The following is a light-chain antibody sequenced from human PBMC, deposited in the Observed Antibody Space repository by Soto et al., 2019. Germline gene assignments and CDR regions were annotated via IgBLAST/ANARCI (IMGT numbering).Light chain of an antibody. CDR1: SSDVGTYNL. Sequence: QSVLTQPASVSGSPGQSITISCTGRSSDVGTYNLVSWYQQHPGRAPKLMLYEGTKRPSGVSNRFSGSKSGNTASLTISGLQAEDEPDYYYCSYAGYIPSVFGTGTKFTV. J-gene: IGLJ1*01. V-gene: IGLV2-23*01. CDR2: EGT. CDR3: CSYAGYIPSV.